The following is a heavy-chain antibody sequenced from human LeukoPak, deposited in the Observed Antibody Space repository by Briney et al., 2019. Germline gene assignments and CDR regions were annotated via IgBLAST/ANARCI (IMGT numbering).Heavy chain of an antibody. Sequence: GGSLRLSCAASGFTFSSYGMNWVRQAPGKGLEWVSAISASGDNTYYADSVKGRFTISRDNSENTLYLQMNSLRAEDTAVYYCARDKGYGSGNFWSVDYWGQGTLVTVSS. CDR1: GFTFSSYG. J-gene: IGHJ4*02. CDR2: ISASGDNT. V-gene: IGHV3-23*01. CDR3: ARDKGYGSGNFWSVDY. D-gene: IGHD3-10*01.